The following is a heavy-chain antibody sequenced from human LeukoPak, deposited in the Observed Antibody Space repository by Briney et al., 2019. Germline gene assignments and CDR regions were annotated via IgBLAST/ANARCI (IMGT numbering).Heavy chain of an antibody. V-gene: IGHV1-46*01. CDR2: INPSGGST. Sequence: ASVKVSCKASGYTFTSYYMHWVRQAPGQGLEWMGIINPSGGSTSYAQKFQGRVTMTRDTSTSTAYMELSSLRSEDTAVYYCARDRVDYYYDSSGGAAFDIWGQGTMVTVSS. CDR1: GYTFTSYY. CDR3: ARDRVDYYYDSSGGAAFDI. J-gene: IGHJ3*02. D-gene: IGHD3-22*01.